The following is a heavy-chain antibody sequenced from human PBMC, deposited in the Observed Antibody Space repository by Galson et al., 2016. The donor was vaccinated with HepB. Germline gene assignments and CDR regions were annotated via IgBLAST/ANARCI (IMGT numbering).Heavy chain of an antibody. Sequence: SETLSLTCTVSGGSINYFYWSWIRQPPGKGLEWIGYIQYRGSTNYKPSLKSRVTISVDTSKNQFSLKLSSVTAADTAIYYCARGNERFFAYWGQGSLVTVSS. D-gene: IGHD1-1*01. CDR1: GGSINYFY. V-gene: IGHV4-59*08. J-gene: IGHJ4*02. CDR3: ARGNERFFAY. CDR2: IQYRGST.